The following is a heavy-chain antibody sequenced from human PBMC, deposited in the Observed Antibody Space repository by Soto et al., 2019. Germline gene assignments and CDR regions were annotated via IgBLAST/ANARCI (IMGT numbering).Heavy chain of an antibody. CDR1: GFTFSSYA. V-gene: IGHV3-30-3*01. D-gene: IGHD3-10*01. CDR2: ISYDGSNK. J-gene: IGHJ5*02. CDR3: ARDSVPKSGSLDWFDP. Sequence: GGSLRLSCAASGFTFSSYAMHWVRQAPGKGLEWVAVISYDGSNKYYADSVKGRFTISRDNSKNTLYLQMNSLRAEDTAVYYCARDSVPKSGSLDWFDPWGQGTLVTVSS.